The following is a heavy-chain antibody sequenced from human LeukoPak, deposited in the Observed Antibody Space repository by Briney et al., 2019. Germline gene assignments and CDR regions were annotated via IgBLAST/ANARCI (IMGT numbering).Heavy chain of an antibody. CDR2: IIPILGIA. V-gene: IGHV1-69*04. CDR3: AREARSCSSTSCLYYFDY. D-gene: IGHD2-2*01. Sequence: SVKVSCKASGGTFSSYAISWVRQAPGQGLEWMGRIIPILGIANYAQKFQGRVTITADKSTSTAYMELSSLRSEDTAVYYCAREARSCSSTSCLYYFDYWGQGTLVTVSS. J-gene: IGHJ4*02. CDR1: GGTFSSYA.